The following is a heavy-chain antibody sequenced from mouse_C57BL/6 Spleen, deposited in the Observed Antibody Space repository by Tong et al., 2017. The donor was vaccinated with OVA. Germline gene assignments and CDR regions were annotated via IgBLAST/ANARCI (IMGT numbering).Heavy chain of an antibody. CDR1: GYAFSSYW. D-gene: IGHD1-1*01. V-gene: IGHV1-82*01. CDR3: ARGGVGYYFDY. Sequence: VQLQESEAELMKPGASVKISCKASGYAFSSYWMNWVKQRPGKGLEWIGQIYPGDGDTNYNGKFKGKATLTADKSSSTAYMQLSSLTSEDSAVYFCARGGVGYYFDYWGQGTTLTVSS. CDR2: IYPGDGDT. J-gene: IGHJ2*01.